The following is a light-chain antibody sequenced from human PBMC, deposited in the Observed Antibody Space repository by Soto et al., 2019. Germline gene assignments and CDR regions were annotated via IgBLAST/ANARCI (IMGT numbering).Light chain of an antibody. CDR3: CSYAGDYTLV. Sequence: QSALTQARSVSGSPGQAVTISCTGTTSDVGGYNYVSWYQQHPGRAPRVMIYDVRTRPSGVPDRFSGSKSGNTASLTISELQAEDEADYCCSYAGDYTLVFGTGTKLTVL. CDR2: DVR. J-gene: IGLJ1*01. V-gene: IGLV2-11*01. CDR1: TSDVGGYNY.